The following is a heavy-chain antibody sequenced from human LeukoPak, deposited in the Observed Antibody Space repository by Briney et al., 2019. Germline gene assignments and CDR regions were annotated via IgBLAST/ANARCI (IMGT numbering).Heavy chain of an antibody. D-gene: IGHD1-26*01. CDR3: ARHPSGSYADY. CDR2: IYYSGST. J-gene: IGHJ4*02. CDR1: GGSISSYY. V-gene: IGHV4-59*08. Sequence: SETLSLTCTVSGGSISSYYWSWIRQPPGKELEWIGYIYYSGSTNYNPSLKSRVTISVDTSKNQFSLKLSSVTAADTAVYYCARHPSGSYADYWGQGTLVTVSS.